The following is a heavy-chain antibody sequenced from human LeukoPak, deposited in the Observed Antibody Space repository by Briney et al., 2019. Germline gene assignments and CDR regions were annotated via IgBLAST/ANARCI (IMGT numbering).Heavy chain of an antibody. CDR3: ARDSVSWIQLWSTVAYYYYYYMDV. V-gene: IGHV1-18*01. J-gene: IGHJ6*03. Sequence: GASVKVSCKASGYTFTSYGISWVRQAPGQGLEWMGWISAYNGNTNYAQKLQGRVTMTTDTSTSTAYMELRSLRSDDTAVYYCARDSVSWIQLWSTVAYYYYYYMDVWGKGTTVTVSS. D-gene: IGHD5-18*01. CDR1: GYTFTSYG. CDR2: ISAYNGNT.